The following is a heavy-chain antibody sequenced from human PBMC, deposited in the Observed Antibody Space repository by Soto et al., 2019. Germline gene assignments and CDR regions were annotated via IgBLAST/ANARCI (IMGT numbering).Heavy chain of an antibody. Sequence: QVQLVESGGGVVQPGRSLRLSCAASGFTFNSYALHWVRQAPGKGLEWVAVIWFDGSNQYYADSVKGRFTISRDNSKNTLYLQMNSLRVEDTAVYYCVADVDSGMGTGYWGLGTLVTVST. J-gene: IGHJ4*02. CDR1: GFTFNSYA. V-gene: IGHV3-33*01. CDR2: IWFDGSNQ. D-gene: IGHD5-18*01. CDR3: VADVDSGMGTGY.